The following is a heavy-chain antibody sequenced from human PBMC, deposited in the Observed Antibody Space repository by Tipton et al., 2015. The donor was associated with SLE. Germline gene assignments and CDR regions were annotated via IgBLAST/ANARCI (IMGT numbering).Heavy chain of an antibody. V-gene: IGHV4-34*01. J-gene: IGHJ4*02. Sequence: TLSLTCAVYGGSFSGYYWSWIRQPPGKGLEWIGYIYHSGSTYYNPSLKSRVTISVDRSKNQFSLRLTSVTAADTAVYYCARGKISWAVFVVRNYFDSWGQGTLVTVYS. CDR2: IYHSGST. CDR3: ARGKISWAVFVVRNYFDS. CDR1: GGSFSGYY. D-gene: IGHD2-21*01.